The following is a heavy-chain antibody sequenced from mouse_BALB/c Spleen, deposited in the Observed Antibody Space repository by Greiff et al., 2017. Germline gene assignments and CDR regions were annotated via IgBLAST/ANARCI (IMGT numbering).Heavy chain of an antibody. V-gene: IGHV1-4*01. CDR2: INPSSGYT. CDR1: GYTFTSYT. Sequence: QVQLQQSGAELARPGASVKMSCKASGYTFTSYTMHWVKQRPGQGLEWIGYINPSSGYTNYNQKFKDKATLTADKSSSTAYMQLSSLTSEDSAVYYCARSPPFNYYAMDYWGQGTSVTVSS. CDR3: ARSPPFNYYAMDY. J-gene: IGHJ4*01.